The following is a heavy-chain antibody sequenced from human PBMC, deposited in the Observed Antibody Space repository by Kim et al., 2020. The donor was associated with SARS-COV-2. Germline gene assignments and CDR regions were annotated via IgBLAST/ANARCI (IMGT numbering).Heavy chain of an antibody. V-gene: IGHV2-5*02. J-gene: IGHJ4*02. D-gene: IGHD3-3*01. CDR1: GFSLKTSGVG. CDR2: IYWDDDE. Sequence: SGPTLVNPTQTLTLTCTFSGFSLKTSGVGVGWIRQPPGKALEWLALIYWDDDERYSPSLKNRLTITKDTSKNQVVLTMTNMDPVDTATYYCARRRTDFWNIYYDYWGQGTLVTVSS. CDR3: ARRRTDFWNIYYDY.